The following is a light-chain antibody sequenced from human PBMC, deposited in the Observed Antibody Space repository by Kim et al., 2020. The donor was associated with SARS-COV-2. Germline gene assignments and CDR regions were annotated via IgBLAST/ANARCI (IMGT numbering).Light chain of an antibody. V-gene: IGKV1-33*01. CDR3: QQYHNLPPRYT. CDR2: VAS. J-gene: IGKJ2*01. Sequence: DIQMTQSPSSLSASVGDRVTITCQASHDISNYLSWYQQKPGRAPKLLIYVASNLETGVPSRFSGSGSGTDFTFTISSLQPEDIATYYCQQYHNLPPRYTFGQGTKLEIK. CDR1: HDISNY.